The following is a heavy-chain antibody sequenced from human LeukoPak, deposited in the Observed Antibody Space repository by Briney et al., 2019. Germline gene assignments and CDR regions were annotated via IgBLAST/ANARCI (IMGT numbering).Heavy chain of an antibody. CDR3: ARAYCSGGSCLWDFDY. D-gene: IGHD2-15*01. CDR2: INPSGGTT. V-gene: IGHV1-46*01. Sequence: ASVKVSCEASGYTFTSYYMHWVRQAPGQGLEWMGLINPSGGTTSYAQKFQGRVTTTRDTSTSTVYMELSSLRSEDTAVYYCARAYCSGGSCLWDFDYWGQGALVTVSS. J-gene: IGHJ4*02. CDR1: GYTFTSYY.